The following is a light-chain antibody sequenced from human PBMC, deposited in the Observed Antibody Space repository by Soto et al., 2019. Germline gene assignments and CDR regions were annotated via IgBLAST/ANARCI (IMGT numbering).Light chain of an antibody. V-gene: IGKV1-5*03. CDR1: QTISSW. CDR3: QQYSSYST. Sequence: DIQMTQSPSTLSGSVGDRVTFPCRSSQTISSWLAWYQQKPGKAPKLLIYKASTLKSGVPSRFSGSGSGTEFTLTISSLQPDDFATYYCQQYSSYSTFGQGTKVDI. CDR2: KAS. J-gene: IGKJ1*01.